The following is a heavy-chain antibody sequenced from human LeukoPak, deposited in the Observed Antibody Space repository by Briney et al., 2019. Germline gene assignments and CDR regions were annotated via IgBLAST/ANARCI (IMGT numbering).Heavy chain of an antibody. CDR2: IYHSGTS. V-gene: IGHV4-38-2*02. CDR3: TRLSHVAGAPKVSWFDP. Sequence: SGTLSLTCTVSAYSISDGFVWGWIRQAPGKGLEWIGSIYHSGTSYYNPSLKSRISMPVGTSKNQFSLNLSSVTAADTAVYYCTRLSHVAGAPKVSWFDPWGQGTLVTVSS. J-gene: IGHJ5*02. CDR1: AYSISDGFV. D-gene: IGHD1-26*01.